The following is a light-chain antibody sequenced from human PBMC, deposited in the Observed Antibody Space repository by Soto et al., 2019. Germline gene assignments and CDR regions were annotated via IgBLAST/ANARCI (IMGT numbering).Light chain of an antibody. CDR2: AAS. CDR3: QQSDKILT. J-gene: IGKJ4*01. V-gene: IGKV1-39*01. Sequence: DIQLTQSPASLSSSVGDRVTITCRASDNIGSNLNWYQHQTGTAPKLLIYAASSLQAGVPARFSGSGSGTQFTLTISGLQTEDFATYYCQQSDKILTFGGGTWVDI. CDR1: DNIGSN.